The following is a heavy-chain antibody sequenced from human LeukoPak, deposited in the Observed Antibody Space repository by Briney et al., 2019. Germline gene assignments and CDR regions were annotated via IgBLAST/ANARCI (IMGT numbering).Heavy chain of an antibody. V-gene: IGHV4-59*08. Sequence: SETLSLTCTVSGGSISSYYWSWIRQPPGKGLEWIGYISYSGSSNYNPSLKSRVTIQVDTSKNQFSLKLSSVTAADAAVHYCARAVGVGRGTYFDLWGRGTLVTVSS. J-gene: IGHJ2*01. CDR2: ISYSGSS. CDR1: GGSISSYY. D-gene: IGHD1-1*01. CDR3: ARAVGVGRGTYFDL.